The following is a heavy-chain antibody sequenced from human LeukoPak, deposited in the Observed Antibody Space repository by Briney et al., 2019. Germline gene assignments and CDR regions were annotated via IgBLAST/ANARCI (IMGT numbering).Heavy chain of an antibody. Sequence: TGGSLRLSCAASGLTFSRYWMHWVRQGPGKGLVWVSGISGNRGHTDYADPVKGRFTTSRENVKNTLYLQMTSLRVEDTAVYYCATVVATDLDYWGQGILVTVSS. V-gene: IGHV3-74*01. D-gene: IGHD2-21*01. CDR1: GLTFSRYW. CDR2: ISGNRGHT. J-gene: IGHJ4*02. CDR3: ATVVATDLDY.